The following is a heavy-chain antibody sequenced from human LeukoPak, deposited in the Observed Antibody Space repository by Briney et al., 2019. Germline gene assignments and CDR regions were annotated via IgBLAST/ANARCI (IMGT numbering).Heavy chain of an antibody. CDR3: AKPGRVYRSGLDFDY. J-gene: IGHJ4*02. V-gene: IGHV3-23*01. D-gene: IGHD6-25*01. CDR1: GFTFSSYA. Sequence: PGGSLRLSCAASGFTFSSYAMSWVRQAPGKGLEWVSAISSGGSSTYYAASMTGWSTTSRNTTKSTLYQQMNSLRAEETAVYYCAKPGRVYRSGLDFDYWGQGTLVTVSS. CDR2: ISSGGSST.